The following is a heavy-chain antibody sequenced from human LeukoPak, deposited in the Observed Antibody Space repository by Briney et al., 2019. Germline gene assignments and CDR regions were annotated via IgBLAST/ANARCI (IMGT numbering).Heavy chain of an antibody. D-gene: IGHD6-13*01. CDR1: GFTFSDSG. CDR3: AKDPKQQLVSYYFDY. CDR2: IEYDGRNK. V-gene: IGHV3-30*02. J-gene: IGHJ4*02. Sequence: GGSLRLSCVASGFTFSDSGMHWVRQAPGKGLEWVAFIEYDGRNKNHAESVKGRFTISRDNAKNSLYLQMNSLRAEDTAVYYCAKDPKQQLVSYYFDYWGQGTLVTVSS.